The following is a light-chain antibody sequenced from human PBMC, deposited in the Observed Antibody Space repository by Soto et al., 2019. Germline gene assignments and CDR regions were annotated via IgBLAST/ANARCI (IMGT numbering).Light chain of an antibody. CDR1: QSVSSSH. J-gene: IGKJ2*01. Sequence: EIVLTQSPGTLSLSPGERATLSCRASQSVSSSHLAWYQQKPGQAPRLLIYGASSRASGVPDRFSGSGSGTEFTLTISRLETDDFAVYYCQQYGMLYAFGQGTKLEIK. CDR2: GAS. CDR3: QQYGMLYA. V-gene: IGKV3-20*01.